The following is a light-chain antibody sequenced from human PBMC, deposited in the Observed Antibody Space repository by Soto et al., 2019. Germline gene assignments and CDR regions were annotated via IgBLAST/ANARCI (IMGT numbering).Light chain of an antibody. CDR3: CSYAGSYTWV. V-gene: IGLV2-11*01. J-gene: IGLJ3*02. Sequence: QSALTQPRSVSGSPGQSVTISCAGTSSDVGAYNHVSWYQQHPGKAPKLMIYDASKRPSGVPDRFSASKSGNTASLTISGRQAEDEADYSCCSYAGSYTWVFGGGTKLTVL. CDR2: DAS. CDR1: SSDVGAYNH.